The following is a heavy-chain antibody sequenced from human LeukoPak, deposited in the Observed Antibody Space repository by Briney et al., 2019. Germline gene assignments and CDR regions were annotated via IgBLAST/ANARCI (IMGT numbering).Heavy chain of an antibody. V-gene: IGHV4-31*03. CDR3: ARVENDYHSGSYYGY. D-gene: IGHD3-10*01. Sequence: SQTLSLTCTLSGGSTSGGRYFTSSIRQHPGKGLEWIGYIYYSGSTYYNPSLKSRVTISVDTSKNQFSLKLSSVTAADTAVYYCARVENDYHSGSYYGYWGQGTLVTVSS. CDR2: IYYSGST. J-gene: IGHJ4*02. CDR1: GGSTSGGRYF.